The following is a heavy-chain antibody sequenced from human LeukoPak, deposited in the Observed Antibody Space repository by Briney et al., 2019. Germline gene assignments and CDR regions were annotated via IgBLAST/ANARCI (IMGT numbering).Heavy chain of an antibody. CDR2: IYYSGST. CDR3: ARGGYSSSWKYYFDY. Sequence: SETLSLTCTVSGGSISSYYWSWTRQPPGKGLEWIGYIYYSGSTNYNPSLKSRVTISVDTSKNQFSLKLSSVTAADTAVYYCARGGYSSSWKYYFDYWGQGTLVTVSS. J-gene: IGHJ4*02. CDR1: GGSISSYY. V-gene: IGHV4-59*01. D-gene: IGHD6-13*01.